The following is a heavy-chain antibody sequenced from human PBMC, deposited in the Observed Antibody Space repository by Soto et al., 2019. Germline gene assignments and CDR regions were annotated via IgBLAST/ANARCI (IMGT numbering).Heavy chain of an antibody. CDR2: ISYDGTNK. D-gene: IGHD2-21*01. J-gene: IGHJ4*02. CDR3: QRVTREFCGRECYSAN. CDR1: GFIFGSYG. Sequence: PGGSLRLSCTASGFIFGSYGMHWVRQAPGKGLEWVALISYDGTNKYYPDSVKGRFTISRDNPRNMLYLEMNSLSAEDTAMYYCQRVTREFCGRECYSANWGQGTQVTVSS. V-gene: IGHV3-30*03.